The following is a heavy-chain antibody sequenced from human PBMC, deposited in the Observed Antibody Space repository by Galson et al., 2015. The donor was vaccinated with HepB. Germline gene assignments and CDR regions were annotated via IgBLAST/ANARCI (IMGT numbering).Heavy chain of an antibody. J-gene: IGHJ3*02. V-gene: IGHV3-23*01. CDR2: ISGSGGST. CDR1: GFTFSSYA. D-gene: IGHD6-13*01. CDR3: ATTGSAGTFFAFDI. Sequence: SLRLSCAASGFTFSSYAMSWVRQAQGKGLEWVSAISGSGGSTYYADSVKGRFTISRDNSKNTLYLQMNSLRAEDTAVYYCATTGSAGTFFAFDIWGQGTMVTVSS.